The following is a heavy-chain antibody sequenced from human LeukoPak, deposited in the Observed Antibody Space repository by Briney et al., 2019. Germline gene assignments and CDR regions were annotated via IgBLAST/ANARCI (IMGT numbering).Heavy chain of an antibody. CDR1: GGSVSSGSYY. V-gene: IGHV4-61*01. Sequence: SETLSLTCTVSGGSVSSGSYYWSWIRQPPGKGLEWIGYIYYSGSTNYTPSLTGRVTISIDTSKNQFSLKLSSVTAADTAVYYCARDKVVVVPAALTPQYYYYYGMDVWGKGTTVTVS. D-gene: IGHD2-2*01. CDR3: ARDKVVVVPAALTPQYYYYYGMDV. J-gene: IGHJ6*04. CDR2: IYYSGST.